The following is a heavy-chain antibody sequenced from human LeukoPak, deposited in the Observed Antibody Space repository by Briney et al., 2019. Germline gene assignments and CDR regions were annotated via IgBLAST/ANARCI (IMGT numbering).Heavy chain of an antibody. V-gene: IGHV4-39*01. CDR1: GGSISSSSYY. J-gene: IGHJ4*02. D-gene: IGHD3-10*01. CDR3: ARQEVRGVIITLDY. CDR2: IYYSGST. Sequence: SETLSLTCTVSGGSISSSSYYWGWIRQPPGKGLEWIGSIYYSGSTYYNPSLKRRVTISVDTSKNQFSLKLSSVTAADTAVYYCARQEVRGVIITLDYWGQGTLVTVSS.